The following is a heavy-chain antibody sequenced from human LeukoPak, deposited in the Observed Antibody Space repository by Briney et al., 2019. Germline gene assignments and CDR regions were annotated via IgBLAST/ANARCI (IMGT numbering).Heavy chain of an antibody. CDR2: LLHDGSEK. D-gene: IGHD2-15*01. J-gene: IGHJ3*02. CDR1: GFTLSGFA. Sequence: GGSLRLSCAASGFTLSGFAMHWVRQAPGKGLEWVAVLLHDGSEKYYADSVKGRFTISRDNSKNTLYLQMNSLRAEDTAVYYCARTPVGYCSGGSCYGAFDIWGQGTMVTVSS. V-gene: IGHV3-30-3*01. CDR3: ARTPVGYCSGGSCYGAFDI.